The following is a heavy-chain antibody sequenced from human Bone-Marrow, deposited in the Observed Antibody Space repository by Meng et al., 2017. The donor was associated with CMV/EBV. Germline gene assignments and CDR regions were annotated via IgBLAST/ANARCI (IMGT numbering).Heavy chain of an antibody. CDR1: GGSISSYY. Sequence: SETLSLTCTVSGGSISSYYWSWIRQPPGKGLEWIGYIYYSGSTNYNPSLKSRVTISVDTSKNQFSLELSSVTAADTAVYYCARDLLYSSRQGGLDVWGQGTTVTVSS. V-gene: IGHV4-59*01. D-gene: IGHD6-13*01. J-gene: IGHJ6*02. CDR2: IYYSGST. CDR3: ARDLLYSSRQGGLDV.